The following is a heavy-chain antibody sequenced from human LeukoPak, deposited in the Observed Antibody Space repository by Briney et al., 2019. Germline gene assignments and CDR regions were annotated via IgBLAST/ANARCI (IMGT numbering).Heavy chain of an antibody. CDR3: AKDLGRYRNNFFDY. V-gene: IGHV3-11*05. D-gene: IGHD1-26*01. CDR1: GFSFTDYP. Sequence: PGGSLRLSCATSGFSFTDYPMNWVRQAPGKGLEWISNIRTTAEGAKYAYYADSVKGRFTISREDGKNSLYLQMNSLRADDTAVYCCAKDLGRYRNNFFDYWGQGNLVPVSS. J-gene: IGHJ4*02. CDR2: IRTTAEGAKYA.